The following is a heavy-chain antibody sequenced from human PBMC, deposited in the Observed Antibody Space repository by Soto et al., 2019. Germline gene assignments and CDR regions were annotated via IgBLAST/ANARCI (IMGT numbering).Heavy chain of an antibody. CDR1: GFTVSSNY. D-gene: IGHD1-26*01. J-gene: IGHJ6*03. V-gene: IGHV3-66*01. CDR3: ATLGSTQVYYYYYYYMDV. CDR2: IYSGGST. Sequence: GGSLRLSCAASGFTVSSNYMSWVRQAPGKGLEWVSVIYSGGSTYYADSVKGRFTISRDNSKNTLYLQMNSLRAEDTAVYYCATLGSTQVYYYYYYYMDVWGKGTTVTVSS.